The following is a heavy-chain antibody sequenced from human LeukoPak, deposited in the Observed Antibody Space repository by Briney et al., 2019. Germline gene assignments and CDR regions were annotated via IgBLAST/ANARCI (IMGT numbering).Heavy chain of an antibody. CDR3: ARHDGYGSGRWDWFDP. Sequence: ASVKVSCKASGYTFTGYYMHWVRQAPGQGLEWMGWINPNSGGTNYAQKFQGRVTMTMDTSVTTVYMELKSLTSDDTAVYYCARHDGYGSGRWDWFDPWGQGTLVTVSS. CDR2: INPNSGGT. D-gene: IGHD3-10*01. V-gene: IGHV1-2*02. CDR1: GYTFTGYY. J-gene: IGHJ5*02.